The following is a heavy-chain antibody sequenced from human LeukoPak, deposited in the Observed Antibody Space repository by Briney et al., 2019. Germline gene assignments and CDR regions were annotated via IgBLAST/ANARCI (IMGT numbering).Heavy chain of an antibody. Sequence: SVNVSCKASGGTFSSYAISWVRQAPGQGLEWMGGIIPIFGTANYAQKFQGRVTITADESTSTAYMELSSLRSEDTAVYYCARDTPAISSGSFSPEDWFDPWGQGTLVTVSS. CDR1: GGTFSSYA. CDR2: IIPIFGTA. CDR3: ARDTPAISSGSFSPEDWFDP. V-gene: IGHV1-69*01. J-gene: IGHJ5*02. D-gene: IGHD3-10*01.